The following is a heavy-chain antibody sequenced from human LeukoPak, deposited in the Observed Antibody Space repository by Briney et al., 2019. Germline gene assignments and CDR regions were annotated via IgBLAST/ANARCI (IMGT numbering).Heavy chain of an antibody. CDR1: GFTFSNYG. D-gene: IGHD3-10*01. V-gene: IGHV3-30*18. Sequence: PGGSLRLSCAGSGFTFSNYGMHWVRQAPCKGPEWVAVISYDGTNKYYADSVKGRYTISRDNSKNTVYLQMNSLRAEDTAVYYCAKDPTLRNPYYGSGSYYPWYFDLWGRGTLVTVSS. CDR3: AKDPTLRNPYYGSGSYYPWYFDL. CDR2: ISYDGTNK. J-gene: IGHJ2*01.